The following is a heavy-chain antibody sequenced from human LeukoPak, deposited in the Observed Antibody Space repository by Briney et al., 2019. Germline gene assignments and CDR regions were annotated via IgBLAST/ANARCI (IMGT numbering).Heavy chain of an antibody. V-gene: IGHV3-11*01. Sequence: LSLTCTVSGGSISSSSYYWGWIRQAPGKGLEWVSYISSSGSTIYYADSVKGRFTISRDNAKNSLYLQMNSLRAEDTAVYYCARSSGYDWSFIDYWGQGTLVTVSS. D-gene: IGHD5-12*01. CDR1: GGSISSSSYY. J-gene: IGHJ4*02. CDR3: ARSSGYDWSFIDY. CDR2: ISSSGSTI.